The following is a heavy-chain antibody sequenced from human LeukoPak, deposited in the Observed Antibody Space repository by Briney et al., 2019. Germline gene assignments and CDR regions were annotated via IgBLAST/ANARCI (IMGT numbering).Heavy chain of an antibody. V-gene: IGHV3-23*01. CDR1: GFTFSSYA. J-gene: IGHJ6*02. D-gene: IGHD2-15*01. Sequence: HPGGSLRLSCAASGFTFSSYAMSWVRQAPGKGLEWVSAISGSGGSTSYADSVRGRLTISRENSENTLYLQMNSLRAEDTAVYYCAKRIVVGLAAQTWYYYGMDVWGQGTTVTVSS. CDR3: AKRIVVGLAAQTWYYYGMDV. CDR2: ISGSGGST.